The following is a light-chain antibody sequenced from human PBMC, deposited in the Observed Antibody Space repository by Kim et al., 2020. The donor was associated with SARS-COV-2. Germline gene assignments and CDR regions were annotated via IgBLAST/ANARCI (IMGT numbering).Light chain of an antibody. Sequence: GTSITISCTGTSSDVGGYNYGSWYQQHPGKAPKLMIYDVSNRPSGVSNRFSGSKSGNTASLTISGLQAEDEADYYCSSYTSSSTLVFGTGTKVTVL. CDR2: DVS. J-gene: IGLJ1*01. CDR1: SSDVGGYNY. V-gene: IGLV2-14*03. CDR3: SSYTSSSTLV.